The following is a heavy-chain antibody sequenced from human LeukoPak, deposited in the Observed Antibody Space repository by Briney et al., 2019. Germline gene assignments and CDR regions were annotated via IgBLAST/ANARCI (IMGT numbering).Heavy chain of an antibody. CDR2: INHNGNVN. Sequence: GGSLRLSCAASGFTFSSYWMNWARLAPGKGLEWVASINHNGNVNYYVDSVKGRFTISRDNAKDSLYLQMNSLRAEDTAVYYCARDAVVVAAEHPHFDYWGQGTLVTVSS. CDR1: GFTFSSYW. D-gene: IGHD2-15*01. V-gene: IGHV3-7*03. CDR3: ARDAVVVAAEHPHFDY. J-gene: IGHJ4*02.